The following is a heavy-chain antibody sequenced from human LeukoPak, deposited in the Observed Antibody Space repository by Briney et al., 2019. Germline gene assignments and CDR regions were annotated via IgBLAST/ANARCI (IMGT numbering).Heavy chain of an antibody. CDR3: ARGGTYSSGWFLSEGFDP. Sequence: SETLSLTCAVYGGSFSGYYWSWIRQPPGKGLEWIGRIYTSGSTNYNPSLKSRVTMSVDTSKNQFSLKLSSVTAADTAVYYCARGGTYSSGWFLSEGFDPWGQGTLVTVSS. CDR1: GGSFSGYY. CDR2: IYTSGST. V-gene: IGHV4-59*10. J-gene: IGHJ5*02. D-gene: IGHD6-19*01.